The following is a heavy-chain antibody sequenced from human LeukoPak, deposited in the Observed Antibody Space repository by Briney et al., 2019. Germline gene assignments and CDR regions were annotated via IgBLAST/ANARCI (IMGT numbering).Heavy chain of an antibody. J-gene: IGHJ4*02. CDR3: TLPWGSGSYYDY. CDR1: GFTFSNAW. D-gene: IGHD3-10*01. Sequence: GGSLRLSCTASGFTFSNAWLNWVRQAPGKGLEWVGHIKSRTDGGTTDYAAPVKGRFTISRDDSKNTLFLQMNSLKTEDTAVYYCTLPWGSGSYYDYWGQGTLVTVSS. CDR2: IKSRTDGGTT. V-gene: IGHV3-15*01.